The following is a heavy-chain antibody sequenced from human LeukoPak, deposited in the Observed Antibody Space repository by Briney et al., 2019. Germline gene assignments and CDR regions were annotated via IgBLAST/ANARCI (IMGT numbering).Heavy chain of an antibody. Sequence: GASVKVSCKASGYTFTSYYMHWVRLAPGQGLEWMGIINPSGGSTSYAQKFQGRVTMTRDTSTSTVYMELSSLRSEDTVVYYCARDEREIAARGGDYYYYYYMDVWGKGTTVTVSS. J-gene: IGHJ6*03. CDR3: ARDEREIAARGGDYYYYYYMDV. CDR2: INPSGGST. V-gene: IGHV1-46*01. CDR1: GYTFTSYY. D-gene: IGHD6-6*01.